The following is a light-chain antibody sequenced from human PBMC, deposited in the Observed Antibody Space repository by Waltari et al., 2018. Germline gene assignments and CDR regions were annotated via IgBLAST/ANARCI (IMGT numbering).Light chain of an antibody. CDR3: QQYHSSPYT. J-gene: IGKJ2*01. V-gene: IGKV4-1*01. CDR1: QSLLYSSNNRNY. Sequence: DIVLTQSPDSLAVSLGERATFNCRSSQSLLYSSNNRNYLAWYQQKPGQPPKRLIYGASSRQIGVPGRFRGSGSGTDFSLTISSLQAEDVAIYYCQQYHSSPYTFGRGTKLEIK. CDR2: GAS.